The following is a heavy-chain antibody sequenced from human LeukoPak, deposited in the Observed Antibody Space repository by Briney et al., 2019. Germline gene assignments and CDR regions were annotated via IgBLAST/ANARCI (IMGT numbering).Heavy chain of an antibody. CDR2: INPNSGGT. CDR1: GYTFTGYY. Sequence: ASVKVSCKASGYTFTGYYMHWVRQAPGQGLEWMGWINPNSGGTNYAKKFQGRVTMTRDTSISTAYMELSSLRSEDTAVYYCARRYYDSSGYRGVNWFDPWGQGTLVTVSS. CDR3: ARRYYDSSGYRGVNWFDP. J-gene: IGHJ5*02. V-gene: IGHV1-2*02. D-gene: IGHD3-22*01.